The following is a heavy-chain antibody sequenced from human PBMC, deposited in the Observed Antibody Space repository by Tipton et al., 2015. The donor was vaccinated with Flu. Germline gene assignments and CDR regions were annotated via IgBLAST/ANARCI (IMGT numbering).Heavy chain of an antibody. CDR3: ARLAVTTPTKRGGRTYFDY. D-gene: IGHD3-3*01. Sequence: EVQLVQSGAEVKKPGESLKISCKGSGYTFTTYWIAWVRQMPGKGLEWMGIIYPADSDVRYSPSFQGQVTISADTSISTAYLQWSSLKAPDTAMFYCARLAVTTPTKRGGRTYFDYWGQGTLVTVSS. J-gene: IGHJ4*02. CDR2: IYPADSDV. V-gene: IGHV5-51*01. CDR1: GYTFTTYW.